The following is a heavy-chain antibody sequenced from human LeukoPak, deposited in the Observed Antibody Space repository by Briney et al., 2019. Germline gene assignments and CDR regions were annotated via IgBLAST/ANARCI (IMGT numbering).Heavy chain of an antibody. CDR1: GYTSTSYG. D-gene: IGHD1-26*01. CDR2: ISAYNGNT. CDR3: ARVAVGATAPLDY. J-gene: IGHJ4*02. V-gene: IGHV1-18*01. Sequence: ASVKVYCKASGYTSTSYGISWVRQAPGRGLEWMGWISAYNGNTNYAQKLQGRVTMTTDTSTSTAYMELRSLRSDDTAVYYCARVAVGATAPLDYWGQGTLVTVSS.